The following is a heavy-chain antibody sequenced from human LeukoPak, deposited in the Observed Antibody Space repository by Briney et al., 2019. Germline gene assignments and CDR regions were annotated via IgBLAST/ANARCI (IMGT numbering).Heavy chain of an antibody. V-gene: IGHV3-30*18. CDR1: GFTFSSYG. CDR3: AKDRYSYAFEYSDS. Sequence: GGSLRLSCAASGFTFSSYGMHWVRQAPGKGLDWVAVISSDGSKKYYADSVKGRFTISRDNSKNTLSLQVSSLRTEDTAVYYCAKDRYSYAFEYSDSWGQGTLVTVSS. J-gene: IGHJ4*02. D-gene: IGHD5-18*01. CDR2: ISSDGSKK.